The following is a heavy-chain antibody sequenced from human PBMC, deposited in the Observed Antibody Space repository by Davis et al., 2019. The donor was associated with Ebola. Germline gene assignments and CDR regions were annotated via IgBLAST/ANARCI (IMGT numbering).Heavy chain of an antibody. V-gene: IGHV3-23*01. CDR3: AKLLTIFGVAPIDY. J-gene: IGHJ4*02. CDR1: GFTFSSYA. D-gene: IGHD3-3*01. Sequence: GESLKISCAASGFTFSSYAMRWVRQAPGKGLEWVSAISGSGGSTYYADSVKGRFTISRDNSKNTLYLQMNSLRAEDTAVYYCAKLLTIFGVAPIDYWGQGTLVTVSS. CDR2: ISGSGGST.